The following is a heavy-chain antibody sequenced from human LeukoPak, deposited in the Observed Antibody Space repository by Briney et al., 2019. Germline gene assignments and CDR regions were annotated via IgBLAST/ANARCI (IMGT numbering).Heavy chain of an antibody. Sequence: PGGSLRLSCAASGFTFSSYAMSWVRQAQGKGLEWVSAISGSGGSTYYADSVKGRFTISRDNSKNTLYLQMNSLRAEDTAVYYCAITVVPAAMLGYWGQGTLVTVSS. CDR1: GFTFSSYA. D-gene: IGHD2-2*01. J-gene: IGHJ4*02. CDR2: ISGSGGST. V-gene: IGHV3-23*01. CDR3: AITVVPAAMLGY.